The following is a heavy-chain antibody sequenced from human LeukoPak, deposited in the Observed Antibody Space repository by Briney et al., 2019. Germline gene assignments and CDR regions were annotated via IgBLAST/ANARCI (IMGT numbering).Heavy chain of an antibody. D-gene: IGHD3-10*01. CDR2: ISWNSGSI. Sequence: GGSLRLSCAASGFTFDDYAMHWVRQAPGKGLEWVSGISWNSGSIGYADSVKGRFTISRDNAKNSLYLQMNRLRAEDTALYYCAKALGGGFGELDYWGQGTLVTVSS. J-gene: IGHJ4*02. CDR3: AKALGGGFGELDY. CDR1: GFTFDDYA. V-gene: IGHV3-9*01.